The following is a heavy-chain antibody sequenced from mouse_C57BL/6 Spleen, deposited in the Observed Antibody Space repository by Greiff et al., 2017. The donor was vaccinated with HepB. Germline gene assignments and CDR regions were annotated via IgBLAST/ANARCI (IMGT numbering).Heavy chain of an antibody. CDR3: ASPFITTVEGDY. V-gene: IGHV1-26*01. CDR2: INPNNGGT. D-gene: IGHD1-1*01. Sequence: EVQLQQSGPELVKPGASVKISCKASGYTFTDYYMNWVKQSHGKSLEWIGDINPNNGGTSYNQKFKGKATLTVDKSSSTAYMEIRSLTSEDSAVYYCASPFITTVEGDYWGQGTTLTVSS. J-gene: IGHJ2*01. CDR1: GYTFTDYY.